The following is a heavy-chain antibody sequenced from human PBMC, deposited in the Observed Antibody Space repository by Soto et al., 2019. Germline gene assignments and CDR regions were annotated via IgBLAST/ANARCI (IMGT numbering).Heavy chain of an antibody. CDR1: GGSFSGYY. Sequence: QVQLQQWGAGLLKPSETLSLTCAVYGGSFSGYYWSWIRQPPGKGLEWIGEINHSGSTNYNTSLKSRDTISVDTSKNQFSLKLSCVTAADTAVYYCARGRVIVVVTDNWFDPWGQGTLVTVSS. CDR2: INHSGST. CDR3: ARGRVIVVVTDNWFDP. V-gene: IGHV4-34*01. D-gene: IGHD2-21*02. J-gene: IGHJ5*02.